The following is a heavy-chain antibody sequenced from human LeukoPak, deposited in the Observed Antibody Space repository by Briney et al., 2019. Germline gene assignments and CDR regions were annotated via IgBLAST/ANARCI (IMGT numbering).Heavy chain of an antibody. CDR3: ATAAHSGSYAPHFDY. J-gene: IGHJ4*02. V-gene: IGHV1-24*01. CDR2: FDPEDGGT. D-gene: IGHD1-26*01. CDR1: GYTLTELS. Sequence: ASVKVSCKVSGYTLTELSMHWVRQAPGKGLEWMGGFDPEDGGTIYAQKFQGRVTMTEDTSTDTAYMELSSLRSEDTAVYYCATAAHSGSYAPHFDYWGQGTLVTVSS.